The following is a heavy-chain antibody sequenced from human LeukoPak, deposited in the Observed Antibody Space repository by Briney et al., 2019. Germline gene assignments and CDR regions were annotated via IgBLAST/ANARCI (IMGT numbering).Heavy chain of an antibody. CDR1: GFTFSSYG. V-gene: IGHV3-33*01. J-gene: IGHJ4*02. Sequence: GGSLRLSCAASGFTFSSYGMHWVRQAPGKGLEWVAVIWYDGSNKYYADSVKGRFTISRDNSKNTLYLQMNSLRAEDTAVYYCAREIAAAGNKQFDYWGQGTLVTVSS. CDR2: IWYDGSNK. D-gene: IGHD6-13*01. CDR3: AREIAAAGNKQFDY.